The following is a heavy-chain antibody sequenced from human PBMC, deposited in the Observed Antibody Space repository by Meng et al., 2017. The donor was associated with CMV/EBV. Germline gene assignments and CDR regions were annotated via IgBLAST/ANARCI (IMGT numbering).Heavy chain of an antibody. Sequence: ASVKVSCKASGYTFTGYYLHWVRQTPGQGLEWMGWINPNISGTNYAQKFRGRVSMTRDTSISTAYLELSRLTSDDTAIYYCTIEWSAYSVGWFDPWGPGTLVTVSS. D-gene: IGHD3-3*01. J-gene: IGHJ5*02. CDR3: TIEWSAYSVGWFDP. V-gene: IGHV1-2*02. CDR2: INPNISGT. CDR1: GYTFTGYY.